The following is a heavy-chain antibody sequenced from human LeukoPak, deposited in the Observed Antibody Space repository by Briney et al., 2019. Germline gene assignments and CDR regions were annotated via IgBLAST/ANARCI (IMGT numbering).Heavy chain of an antibody. CDR1: GFTFSSSW. D-gene: IGHD4-17*01. CDR2: INQDGSVK. CDR3: ASGDVFNY. J-gene: IGHJ4*02. Sequence: GGSLRLSCADSGFTFSSSWMTWVRQAPGKGLEWVANINQDGSVKHYVDSMKGRFTISRDNAKNSLFLQMNNLRAEDTAVYFCASGDVFNYWGQGTLVTVSS. V-gene: IGHV3-7*01.